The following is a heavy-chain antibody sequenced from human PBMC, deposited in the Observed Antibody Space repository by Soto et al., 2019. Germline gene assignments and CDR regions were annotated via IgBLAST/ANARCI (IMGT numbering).Heavy chain of an antibody. CDR2: IIPTFGTA. D-gene: IGHD2-2*02. CDR3: ARGPYCSSTSCYMWGAAMPKDYYYGMDV. CDR1: GGTFSSYP. Sequence: SLKVSCKASGGTFSSYPIGWVRQAPGQGLEWMGGIIPTFGTANSAQKFQGRVMITAEDSTTTAYIELSSLRSEDTAVYYCARGPYCSSTSCYMWGAAMPKDYYYGMDVWGHGTPVTVSS. J-gene: IGHJ6*02. V-gene: IGHV1-69*13.